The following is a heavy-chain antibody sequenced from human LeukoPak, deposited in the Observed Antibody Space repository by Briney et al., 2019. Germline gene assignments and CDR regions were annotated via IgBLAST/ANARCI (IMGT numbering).Heavy chain of an antibody. V-gene: IGHV1-18*01. CDR2: IGGYNGNT. CDR3: ARGRGVVVAAATQYWFDP. CDR1: GYTFTSYG. J-gene: IGHJ5*02. D-gene: IGHD2-15*01. Sequence: ASVKVSCKSSGYTFTSYGISWVRQAPGQGLEWMGWIGGYNGNTKYGQKFQGRVTMTTDTSTSTAYMELRSLTSDDTAVYYCARGRGVVVAAATQYWFDPWGQGTLVTVSS.